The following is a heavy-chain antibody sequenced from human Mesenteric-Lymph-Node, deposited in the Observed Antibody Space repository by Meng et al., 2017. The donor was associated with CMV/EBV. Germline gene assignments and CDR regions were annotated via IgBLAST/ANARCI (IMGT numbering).Heavy chain of an antibody. CDR1: GGSISSSSYY. CDR2: IYYRGST. CDR3: ARGTTYFYGAETYYSFDY. D-gene: IGHD3-10*01. V-gene: IGHV4-39*07. J-gene: IGHJ4*02. Sequence: SETLSLTCTVSGGSISSSSYYWGWLRQSPGKGLEWIGNIYYRGSTYYNPSLKSRVTISGGSSRDQVSLKLTSVTAADTAVYYCARGTTYFYGAETYYSFDYWGQGALVTVSS.